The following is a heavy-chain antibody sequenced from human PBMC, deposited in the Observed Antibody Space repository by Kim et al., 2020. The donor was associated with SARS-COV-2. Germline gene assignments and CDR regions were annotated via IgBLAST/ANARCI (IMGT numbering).Heavy chain of an antibody. CDR3: AAVSNWFPYYFDY. J-gene: IGHJ4*02. V-gene: IGHV3-23*01. CDR2: ISGGGGIT. D-gene: IGHD6-13*01. CDR1: GFTFSSYA. Sequence: GGSLRLSCAASGFTFSSYAMSWVRQAPGKGLEWVSGISGGGGITYYADSVKGRFTISRDNSKNTLYLQMNSLRADDTAVYFCAAVSNWFPYYFDYWGQGTLVTVSS.